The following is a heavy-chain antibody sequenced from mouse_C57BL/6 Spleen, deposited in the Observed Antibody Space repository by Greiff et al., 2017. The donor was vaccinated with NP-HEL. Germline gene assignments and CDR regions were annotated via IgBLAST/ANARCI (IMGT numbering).Heavy chain of an antibody. J-gene: IGHJ2*01. CDR2: IDPSDSET. D-gene: IGHD2-1*01. CDR3: ARGIYYGNYYFDY. Sequence: QVQLQQSGAELVRPGSSVKLSCKASGYTFTSYWMHWVKQRPIQGLEWIGNIDPSDSETHYNQKFKDKATLTVDKSSSTAYMQLSSLTSEDSAVYYCARGIYYGNYYFDYWGQGTTLTVSS. V-gene: IGHV1-52*01. CDR1: GYTFTSYW.